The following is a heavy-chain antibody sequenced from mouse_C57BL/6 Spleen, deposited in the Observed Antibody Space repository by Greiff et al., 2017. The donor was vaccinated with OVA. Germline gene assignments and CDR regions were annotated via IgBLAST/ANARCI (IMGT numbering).Heavy chain of an antibody. CDR3: ARAITTVVAGDYFDY. D-gene: IGHD1-1*01. CDR2: IYPGSGST. V-gene: IGHV1-55*01. CDR1: GYTFTSYW. J-gene: IGHJ2*01. Sequence: QVQLQQPGAELVKPGASVKMSCKASGYTFTSYWITWVKQRPGQGLEWIGDIYPGSGSTNYNEKFKSKATLTVDTSSSTAYMQLSSLTSEDSAVYYCARAITTVVAGDYFDYWGQGTTLTVSS.